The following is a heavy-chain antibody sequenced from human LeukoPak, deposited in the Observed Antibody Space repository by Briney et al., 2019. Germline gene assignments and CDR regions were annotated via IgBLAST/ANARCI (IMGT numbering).Heavy chain of an antibody. CDR1: GYSFSSGYY. V-gene: IGHV4-38-2*01. CDR3: ARMNRRIVVVPAAIYYYYMDV. J-gene: IGHJ6*03. D-gene: IGHD2-2*01. CDR2: IYYSGST. Sequence: ASETLSLTCAVSGYSFSSGYYWGWIRQPPGKGLEWIGSIYYSGSTYYNPSLKSRVTISVDTSKNQFSLKLSSVTAADTAVYYCARMNRRIVVVPAAIYYYYMDVWGKGTTVTVSS.